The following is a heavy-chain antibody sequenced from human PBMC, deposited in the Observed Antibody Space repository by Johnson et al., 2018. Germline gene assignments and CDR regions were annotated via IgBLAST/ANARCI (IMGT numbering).Heavy chain of an antibody. CDR3: AKDQDWVTEHYGMDV. D-gene: IGHD1-14*01. CDR1: GFTFSSYA. V-gene: IGHV3-23*04. Sequence: VQLVQSGGVSVQPGGSLRLSCAASGFTFSSYAMSWVRQAPGKGLEWVSRISDSGGRTAYADSGKGRFTISRDNSKNTVYLQMNSLRAEDTAVYYCAKDQDWVTEHYGMDVWGQGTTVIVSS. CDR2: ISDSGGRT. J-gene: IGHJ6*02.